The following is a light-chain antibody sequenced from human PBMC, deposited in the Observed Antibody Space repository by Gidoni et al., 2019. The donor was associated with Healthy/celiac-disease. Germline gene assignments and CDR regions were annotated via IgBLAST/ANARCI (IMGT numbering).Light chain of an antibody. CDR1: QRISSW. V-gene: IGKV1-5*03. CDR3: QQYNSYPWT. J-gene: IGKJ1*01. CDR2: KAS. Sequence: DIQMTQSPSTLSASVGDRVTITCRASQRISSWLAWYQQKPGKAPKLLIYKASSFESGVPSRFSGSGSGTEFTLTISSLQPDDFATYYCQQYNSYPWTFGQXTQVEIK.